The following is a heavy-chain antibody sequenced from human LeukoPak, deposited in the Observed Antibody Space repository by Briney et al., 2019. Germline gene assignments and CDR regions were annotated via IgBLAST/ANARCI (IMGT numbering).Heavy chain of an antibody. D-gene: IGHD4-23*01. V-gene: IGHV4-59*01. J-gene: IGHJ3*02. CDR3: ARGGTAVIAPYAFDI. CDR1: GGSMSSYY. Sequence: SETLSLTCTVSGGSMSSYYWSWIRQPPGKGLEWIGYTYYSGNTNCNPSLKSRVAMSVDTSKKQFSLKLSSLTAADTAVYYCARGGTAVIAPYAFDIWGQGTMVTVSS. CDR2: TYYSGNT.